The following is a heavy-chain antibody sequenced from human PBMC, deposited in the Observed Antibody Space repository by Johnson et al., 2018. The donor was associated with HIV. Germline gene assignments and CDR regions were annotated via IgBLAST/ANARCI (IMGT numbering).Heavy chain of an antibody. V-gene: IGHV3-15*01. CDR1: GFSFNNYA. J-gene: IGHJ3*02. Sequence: VQLVESGGGVVQPGRSLRLSCGASGFSFNNYAMHWVRQAPGKGLEWVGRIKSKTDGGTTDYAAPVKGRFTISRDDSKNTLYLQMNSLKTEDTAVYSCTTDWGSYHEYAFDIWGQGTMVTVSS. CDR3: TTDWGSYHEYAFDI. D-gene: IGHD1-26*01. CDR2: IKSKTDGGTT.